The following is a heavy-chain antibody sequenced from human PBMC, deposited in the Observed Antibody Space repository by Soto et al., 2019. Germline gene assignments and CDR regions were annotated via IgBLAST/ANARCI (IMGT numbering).Heavy chain of an antibody. CDR2: INAGNGNT. CDR1: GYTFTSYA. V-gene: IGHV1-3*01. CDR3: ARVRMVRGVIMSYYYGMDV. D-gene: IGHD3-10*01. J-gene: IGHJ6*02. Sequence: ASVKVSCKASGYTFTSYAMHWVRQAPGQRLEWMGWINAGNGNTKYSRKFQGRVTITRDTSASTAYMELSSLRSEDTAVYYCARVRMVRGVIMSYYYGMDVWGQGTTVTVSS.